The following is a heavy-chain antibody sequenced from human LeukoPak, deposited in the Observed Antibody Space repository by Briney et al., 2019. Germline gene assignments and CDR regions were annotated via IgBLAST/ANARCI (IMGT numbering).Heavy chain of an antibody. Sequence: SETLSLTCTVSGGSFSSSSYYWGWIGQPPGKGLEWIGSMYYSGSTYYNASLRSRVTISVDTSKNQFSLKLSSVTAADTAVYYCARHFDRDGYKSNAFDIWGQGTMVTVSS. V-gene: IGHV4-39*01. CDR3: ARHFDRDGYKSNAFDI. D-gene: IGHD5-24*01. CDR2: MYYSGST. J-gene: IGHJ3*02. CDR1: GGSFSSSSYY.